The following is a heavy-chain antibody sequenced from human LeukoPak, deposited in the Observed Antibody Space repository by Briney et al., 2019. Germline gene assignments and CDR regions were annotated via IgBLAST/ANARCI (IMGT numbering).Heavy chain of an antibody. CDR2: IISDGSST. Sequence: PGGSLRLTCAASGFTFSNYWMHWVRQTPGKGLVWVSRIISDGSSTSYADSVKGRFTISRDNAKNTLYLQMNSLRAEDTAVYYCARDGSLPDYWGQGTPVTVSS. V-gene: IGHV3-74*01. CDR3: ARDGSLPDY. J-gene: IGHJ4*02. CDR1: GFTFSNYW.